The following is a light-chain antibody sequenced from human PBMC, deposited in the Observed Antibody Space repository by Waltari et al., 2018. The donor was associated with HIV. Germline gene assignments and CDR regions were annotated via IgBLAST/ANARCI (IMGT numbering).Light chain of an antibody. CDR1: QSLTSNY. CDR2: GAS. J-gene: IGKJ1*01. Sequence: EIVLTQSPGTLSVSPGERITLSCRASQSLTSNYLAWYQQRPGQSPRLLIYGASSRATGVPSRFSGGGSGTDFTLTIARLEPEDFAVYYCQQSETFGQGTRVEIK. V-gene: IGKV3-20*01. CDR3: QQSET.